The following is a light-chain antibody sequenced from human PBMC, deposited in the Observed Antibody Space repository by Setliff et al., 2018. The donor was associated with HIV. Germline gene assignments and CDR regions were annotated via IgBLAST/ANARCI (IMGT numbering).Light chain of an antibody. J-gene: IGLJ1*01. V-gene: IGLV2-23*02. CDR1: SSDVGNYNL. CDR3: CSYAGSRTFYV. Sequence: QSVLTQPASVSGSPGQSITISCSGTSSDVGNYNLVSWYQQPPGKAPKLMVYGVTKRPLGVPTRFSGSKSGNTAPLTISGLLAEDEADYYCCSYAGSRTFYVFGTGTKVTVL. CDR2: GVT.